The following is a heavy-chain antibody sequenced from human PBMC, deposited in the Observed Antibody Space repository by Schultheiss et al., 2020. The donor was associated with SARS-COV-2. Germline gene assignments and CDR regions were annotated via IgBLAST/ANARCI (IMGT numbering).Heavy chain of an antibody. CDR2: IIPILGIA. D-gene: IGHD5-12*01. V-gene: IGHV1-69*04. CDR1: GGTFSSYT. Sequence: SVKVSCKASGGTFSSYTISWVRQAPGQGLEWMGRIIPILGIANYAQKFQGRVTITADKSTSTAYMELSSLRSEDTAVYYCAREGLGVATIFTGRDAFDIWGQKTMVTVSS. J-gene: IGHJ3*02. CDR3: AREGLGVATIFTGRDAFDI.